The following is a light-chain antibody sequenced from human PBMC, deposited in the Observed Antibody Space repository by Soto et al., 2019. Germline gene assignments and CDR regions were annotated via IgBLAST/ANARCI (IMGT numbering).Light chain of an antibody. CDR2: DAS. Sequence: DIQMTQSPSTLSASVGDRVTITCRASQSISSWLAWYQQKPGKAPKFLIFDASSLESGVPSRFSGSGSATEFTLTISSLQPDDFATYYCQQYSTYPWTFGQGTKVDIK. V-gene: IGKV1-5*01. CDR1: QSISSW. CDR3: QQYSTYPWT. J-gene: IGKJ1*01.